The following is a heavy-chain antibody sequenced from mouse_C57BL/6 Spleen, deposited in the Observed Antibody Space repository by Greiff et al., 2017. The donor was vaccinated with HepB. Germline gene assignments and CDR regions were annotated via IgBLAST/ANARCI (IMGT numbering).Heavy chain of an antibody. CDR1: GFTFSDSG. V-gene: IGHV5-17*01. CDR2: ISSGSSTI. CDR3: ARTSSGSHYAMDY. J-gene: IGHJ4*01. D-gene: IGHD3-2*02. Sequence: EVQGVESGGGLVKPGGSLKLSCAASGFTFSDSGMHWVRQAPEKGLEWVAYISSGSSTIYYADTVNGRFTISRDHAKNTLLLQMTSLRSEDTAMYYCARTSSGSHYAMDYWGQGTSVTVSS.